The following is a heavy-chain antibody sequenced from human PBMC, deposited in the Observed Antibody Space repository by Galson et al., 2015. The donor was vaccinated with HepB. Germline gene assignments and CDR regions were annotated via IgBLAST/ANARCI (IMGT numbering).Heavy chain of an antibody. D-gene: IGHD6-13*01. Sequence: SLRLSCAASGFTFSSYDMHWVRQAPGKGLEWVAFIRYGGSDKYYADSVKGRFTISRDNSKNTLYLQVSSLRAEDTAVFYCAKAGDSRWFSHFYGIDVWGQGTTVTVSS. CDR3: AKAGDSRWFSHFYGIDV. CDR2: IRYGGSDK. CDR1: GFTFSSYD. V-gene: IGHV3-30*02. J-gene: IGHJ6*02.